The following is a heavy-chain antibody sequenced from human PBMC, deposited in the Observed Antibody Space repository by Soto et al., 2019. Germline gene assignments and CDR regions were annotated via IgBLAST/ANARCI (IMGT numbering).Heavy chain of an antibody. D-gene: IGHD4-17*01. CDR2: IIPILGIA. V-gene: IGHV1-69*02. Sequence: QVQLVQSGAEVKKPGSSVKVSCKASGGTFSSYTISWVRQAPGPGLEWMGRIIPILGIANYAQKFQGRVTITADNATSTASMELSSLRSEDTAVYYCASDFGPPTVANHYFDYWGQGTLVTVSS. CDR1: GGTFSSYT. CDR3: ASDFGPPTVANHYFDY. J-gene: IGHJ4*02.